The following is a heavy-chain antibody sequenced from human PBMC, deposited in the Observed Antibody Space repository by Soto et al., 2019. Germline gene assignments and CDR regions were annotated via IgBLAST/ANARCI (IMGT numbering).Heavy chain of an antibody. D-gene: IGHD3-22*01. Sequence: QVQLVQSGAEVKKPGSSVKVSCKASGGTFSSYAISWVRQAPGQGLEWMGGIIPIFGTANYAQKFQGRVTITADESTSTAYMELSSLRSEDTAVYYCARALLTYYYDSSGYFPDDYWGQGTLVTVSS. CDR3: ARALLTYYYDSSGYFPDDY. CDR2: IIPIFGTA. J-gene: IGHJ4*02. V-gene: IGHV1-69*01. CDR1: GGTFSSYA.